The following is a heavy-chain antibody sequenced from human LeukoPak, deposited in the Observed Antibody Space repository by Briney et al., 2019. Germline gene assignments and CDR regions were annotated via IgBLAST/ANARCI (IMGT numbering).Heavy chain of an antibody. V-gene: IGHV4-34*01. J-gene: IGHJ4*02. CDR3: ARSRLHSDFVKVFDY. CDR2: INHSGST. Sequence: SETLSLTCAVYGGSFSGYYWSWIRQPPGKGLEWIGEINHSGSTNYNPSLKSRVTISVNTSKNQFSLKLSSVTAADTAVYYCARSRLHSDFVKVFDYWGQGTLVTVSS. CDR1: GGSFSGYY. D-gene: IGHD4-11*01.